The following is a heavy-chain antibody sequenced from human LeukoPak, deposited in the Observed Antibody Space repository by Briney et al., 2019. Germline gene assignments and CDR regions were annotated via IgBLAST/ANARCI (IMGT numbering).Heavy chain of an antibody. D-gene: IGHD3-22*01. CDR3: AKDPNYYDSSGYYYDAFDI. V-gene: IGHV3-23*01. CDR2: ISGSGGST. J-gene: IGHJ3*02. CDR1: GFTFSNYA. Sequence: PGGSLRLSCAASGFTFSNYAMSWIRQVPGKGLEWVSAISGSGGSTYYADSVKGRFTISRDNSKNTLYLQMNSLRAEDTAVYYCAKDPNYYDSSGYYYDAFDIWGQGTVVTVSS.